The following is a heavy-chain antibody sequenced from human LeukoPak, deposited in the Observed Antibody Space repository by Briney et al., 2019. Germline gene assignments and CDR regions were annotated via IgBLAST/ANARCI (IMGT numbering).Heavy chain of an antibody. D-gene: IGHD3-9*01. CDR2: INPNSGGT. CDR3: ARDGLRYFDWLFN. Sequence: ASVKVSCKASGYTFSGYYMHWVRQAPGQGLEWMGWINPNSGGTNYAQKFQGRVTMTRDTSISTAYMELSRLRSDDTAVYYCARDGLRYFDWLFNWGQGTLVTVSS. J-gene: IGHJ4*02. V-gene: IGHV1-2*02. CDR1: GYTFSGYY.